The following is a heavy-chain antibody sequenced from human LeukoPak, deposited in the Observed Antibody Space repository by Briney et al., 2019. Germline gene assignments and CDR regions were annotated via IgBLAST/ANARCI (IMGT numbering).Heavy chain of an antibody. J-gene: IGHJ4*02. CDR3: ARVDRWLQFVDY. CDR2: IYYSGST. D-gene: IGHD5-24*01. CDR1: GGSVSSGSYY. Sequence: PSETLSLTCTVSGGSVSSGSYYWSWIRQPPGKGLEWIGYIYYSGSTNYNPSLKSRVTISVDTSKNQFSLKLSSVTAADTAVYYCARVDRWLQFVDYWGQGTLVTVSS. V-gene: IGHV4-61*01.